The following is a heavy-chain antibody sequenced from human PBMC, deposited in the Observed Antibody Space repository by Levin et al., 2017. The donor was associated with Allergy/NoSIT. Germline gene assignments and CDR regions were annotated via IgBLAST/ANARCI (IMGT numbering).Heavy chain of an antibody. V-gene: IGHV3-30*18. CDR3: AKETVWGTGEFDY. Sequence: GGSLRLSCAASGFTFSSYGMHWVRQAPGKGLEWVAVISYDGIKKSYGDSVKGRFTISRDNSKNTLYLQMNSLRAEDTAVYYCAKETVWGTGEFDYWGQGTLVTVSS. CDR2: ISYDGIKK. J-gene: IGHJ4*02. CDR1: GFTFSSYG. D-gene: IGHD3-16*01.